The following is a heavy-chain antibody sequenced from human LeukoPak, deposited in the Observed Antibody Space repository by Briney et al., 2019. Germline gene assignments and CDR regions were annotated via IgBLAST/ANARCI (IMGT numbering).Heavy chain of an antibody. Sequence: GGSLRLYCAGSGFTFSNGWMNWVRQAPGKGLEWVGRIKSIVDGGTIDYAAPVKGRFTISRDDSKNTVYLQMNGLKTEDTAVYYCTTGGYYFDYWGQGTLVTVSS. CDR2: IKSIVDGGTI. J-gene: IGHJ4*02. V-gene: IGHV3-15*01. CDR3: TTGGYYFDY. CDR1: GFTFSNGW.